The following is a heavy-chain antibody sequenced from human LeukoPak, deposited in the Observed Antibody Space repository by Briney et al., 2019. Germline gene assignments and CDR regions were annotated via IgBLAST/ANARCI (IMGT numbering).Heavy chain of an antibody. CDR3: AREPQGGYCTPTSCYLGGIDH. J-gene: IGHJ4*02. CDR2: QPFYGTNT. D-gene: IGHD2-2*01. Sequence: PGRSLRLSCAPSGFIPGNYGFHWVRPAPDKGLEWVAVQPFYGTNTYYADSVKGRFTISRDNSKNMVYLQMNSLRPEDTALYYCAREPQGGYCTPTSCYLGGIDHWGQGTLVTVAS. V-gene: IGHV3-30*01. CDR1: GFIPGNYG.